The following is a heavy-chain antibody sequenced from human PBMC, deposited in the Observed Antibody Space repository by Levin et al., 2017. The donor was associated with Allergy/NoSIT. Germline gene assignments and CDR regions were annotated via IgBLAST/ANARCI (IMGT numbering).Heavy chain of an antibody. D-gene: IGHD3-3*01. V-gene: IGHV3-64D*06. CDR3: VRDRFFYGVAGDDH. CDR2: VSDNGDRT. CDR1: GFTFSSYA. Sequence: HGESLKISCSASGFTFSSYAMHWVRQAPGKGLEDVSAVSDNGDRTFYADSVKGRFTISRDNSKNTLYLQMSSLRAEDTAMYYCVRDRFFYGVAGDDHWGQGTLVTVSS. J-gene: IGHJ4*02.